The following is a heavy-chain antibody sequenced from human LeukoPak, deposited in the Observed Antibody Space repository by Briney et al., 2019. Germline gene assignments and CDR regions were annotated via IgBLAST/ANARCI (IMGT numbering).Heavy chain of an antibody. Sequence: ASVKVSCKASGYTFTSYGISWVRQAPGQGLEWMGWISAYNGNTNYAQKLQGRVTMTTDTSTNTAYMELRSLISDDTAAYYCARGAMALYAFDIWGQGTMVTVSS. D-gene: IGHD5-18*01. CDR3: ARGAMALYAFDI. J-gene: IGHJ3*02. V-gene: IGHV1-18*01. CDR1: GYTFTSYG. CDR2: ISAYNGNT.